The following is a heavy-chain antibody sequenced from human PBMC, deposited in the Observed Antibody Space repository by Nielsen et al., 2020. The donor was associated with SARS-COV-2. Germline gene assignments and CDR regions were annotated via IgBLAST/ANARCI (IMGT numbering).Heavy chain of an antibody. V-gene: IGHV1-69*06. CDR2: IIPIFGTA. J-gene: IGHJ6*02. CDR3: AKRSTRKSTVTTNYYYGMDV. D-gene: IGHD4-17*01. Sequence: WVRQAPEQGLEWMGGIIPIFGTANYAQKFQGRVTITADKSTSTAYMELSSLRSEDTAVYYCAKRSTRKSTVTTNYYYGMDVWGQGTTVTVSS.